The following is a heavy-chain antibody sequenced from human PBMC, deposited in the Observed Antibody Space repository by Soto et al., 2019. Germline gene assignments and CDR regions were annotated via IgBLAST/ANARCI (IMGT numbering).Heavy chain of an antibody. CDR1: GFSFDKYA. V-gene: IGHV3-23*01. D-gene: IGHD2-21*02. J-gene: IGHJ4*02. CDR2: ITGSGRSI. CDR3: AKDDVSGDGLWLVSD. Sequence: DVQLLESGGGLVQPGGSLKLSCVASGFSFDKYAMIWVRQAPGKGQEWVSGITGSGRSIQYTASVKGRFTISRDNSKNTVYLQMDYLRAEDTAMYYCAKDDVSGDGLWLVSDWRQGAPVTVS.